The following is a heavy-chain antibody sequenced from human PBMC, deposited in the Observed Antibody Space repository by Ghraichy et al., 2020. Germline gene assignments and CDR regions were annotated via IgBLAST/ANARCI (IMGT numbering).Heavy chain of an antibody. D-gene: IGHD6-19*01. J-gene: IGHJ4*02. CDR3: VKDRGSSGWFSDY. Sequence: GGSLRLSCSASGFTFSSYAMHWVRQAPGKGLEYVSAMNNNGGTTYYADSVKGRFTISRDNSKNKLYLQMSSLGAEDTAVYYCVKDRGSSGWFSDYWGQGTLVTVSS. V-gene: IGHV3-64D*06. CDR2: MNNNGGTT. CDR1: GFTFSSYA.